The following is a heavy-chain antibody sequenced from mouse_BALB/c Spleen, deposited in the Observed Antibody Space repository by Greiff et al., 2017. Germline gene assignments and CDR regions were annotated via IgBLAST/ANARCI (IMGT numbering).Heavy chain of an antibody. J-gene: IGHJ2*01. V-gene: IGHV5-6-5*01. CDR1: GFTFSSYA. CDR2: ISSGGST. Sequence: EVHLVESGGGLVKPGGSLKLSCAASGFTFSSYAMAWVRQTPEKRLEWVASISSGGSTYYPDSVKGRFTISRDNARNILYLQMSSLRSEDTAMYYCARGYEGLDYWGQGTTLTVSS. CDR3: ARGYEGLDY. D-gene: IGHD2-3*01.